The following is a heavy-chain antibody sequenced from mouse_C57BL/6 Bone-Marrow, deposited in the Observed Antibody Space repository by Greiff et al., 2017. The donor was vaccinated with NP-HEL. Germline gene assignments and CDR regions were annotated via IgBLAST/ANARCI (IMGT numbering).Heavy chain of an antibody. D-gene: IGHD1-1*01. V-gene: IGHV1-9*01. CDR2: ILPGRGST. Sequence: QVQLQQSGAELMKPGASVKLSCKATGYTFTGYWIEWVKQRPGHGLEWIGEILPGRGSTNYNEKFKGKATFTADTSSNTAYMQLSSLTTEDSAIYDCARRYFITTVVLHWYFDGWGTGTTVTVSS. CDR1: GYTFTGYW. J-gene: IGHJ1*03. CDR3: ARRYFITTVVLHWYFDG.